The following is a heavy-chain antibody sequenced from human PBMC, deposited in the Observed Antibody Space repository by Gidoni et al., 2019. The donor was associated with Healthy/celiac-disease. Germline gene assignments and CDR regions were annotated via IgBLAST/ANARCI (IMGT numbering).Heavy chain of an antibody. Sequence: EVQLVDSGVVLVQQGRSLRLSCTASGFTFGVSSMSWFRQAPGKVLEWVGFIRSKAYGGTTEYAASVKGRFTISRDDSKSIAYLQMNSLKTEDTAVYYCTRATGTGYYEGDLDYWGQGTLVTVSS. CDR2: IRSKAYGGTT. CDR3: TRATGTGYYEGDLDY. V-gene: IGHV3-49*03. D-gene: IGHD3-9*01. CDR1: GFTFGVSS. J-gene: IGHJ4*02.